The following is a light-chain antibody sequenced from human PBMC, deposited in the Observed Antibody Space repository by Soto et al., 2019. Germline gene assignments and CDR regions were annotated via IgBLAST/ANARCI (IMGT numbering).Light chain of an antibody. CDR1: QSVSSEY. J-gene: IGKJ4*01. Sequence: EILLTQSPGTLSLSPGERATLSCRASQSVSSEYLAWYQQKPDQAPRLLIYGAYSRATGIPDRFSGSGSGTDFTLTIRRLEPEDFAVYYCKQFSSYPLTFGGGTKVDIK. V-gene: IGKV3-20*01. CDR2: GAY. CDR3: KQFSSYPLT.